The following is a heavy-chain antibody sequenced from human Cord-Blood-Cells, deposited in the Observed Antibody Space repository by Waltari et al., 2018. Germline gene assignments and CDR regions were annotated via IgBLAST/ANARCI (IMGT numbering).Heavy chain of an antibody. J-gene: IGHJ6*02. Sequence: ASGYTFTGYYMHWVRQAPGQGLEWMGWINPNSGGTNYAQKFQGRVTMTRDTSISTAYMELSRLRSDDTAVYYCAIGFLRGGYYYYGMDVWGQGTTVTVSS. V-gene: IGHV1-2*02. CDR3: AIGFLRGGYYYYGMDV. D-gene: IGHD3-16*01. CDR2: INPNSGGT. CDR1: GYTFTGYY.